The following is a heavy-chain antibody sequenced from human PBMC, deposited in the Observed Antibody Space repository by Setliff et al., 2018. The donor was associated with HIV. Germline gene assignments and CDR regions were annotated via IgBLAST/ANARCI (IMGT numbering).Heavy chain of an antibody. D-gene: IGHD3-22*01. Sequence: KPSETLSLTCAVYGGSFSGYYWSWIRQPPGKGLEWIGEINHSGSTTYKPSLKSRVTIPVDTSKKQFSLKVRSVIAADTAVYFCARGVRDNSGYYYYGMDVWGPGTMVTVSS. J-gene: IGHJ6*02. CDR1: GGSFSGYY. CDR3: ARGVRDNSGYYYYGMDV. V-gene: IGHV4-34*01. CDR2: INHSGST.